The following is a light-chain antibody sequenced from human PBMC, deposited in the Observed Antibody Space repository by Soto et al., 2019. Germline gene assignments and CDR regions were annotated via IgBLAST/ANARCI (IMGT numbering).Light chain of an antibody. CDR3: SSYTSSSTLGMV. Sequence: QSALTQPASVSGSPGQWITISCTGTTSDVGGYNYVSWYQQHPGKAPKLMIYDVSNRPSGVSNRFSGSKSGNTASLTISGLQAEDEADYYCSSYTSSSTLGMVFGGGTKVTVL. CDR1: TSDVGGYNY. V-gene: IGLV2-14*01. J-gene: IGLJ2*01. CDR2: DVS.